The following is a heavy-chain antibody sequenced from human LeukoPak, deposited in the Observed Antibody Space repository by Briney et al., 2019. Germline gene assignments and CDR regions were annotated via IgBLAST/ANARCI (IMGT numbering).Heavy chain of an antibody. D-gene: IGHD3-22*01. Sequence: GGSLRLSCAVSGITLSNYGMSWVRQAPGKGLEWVAGISDSGGRTTYADSVKGRFTMSRDNPKNTLYLQMNSLGAEDTAVYFCAKRGVVIRVILVGFHKEAYYFDSWGQGALVTVSS. CDR2: ISDSGGRT. J-gene: IGHJ4*02. CDR1: GITLSNYG. V-gene: IGHV3-23*01. CDR3: AKRGVVIRVILVGFHKEAYYFDS.